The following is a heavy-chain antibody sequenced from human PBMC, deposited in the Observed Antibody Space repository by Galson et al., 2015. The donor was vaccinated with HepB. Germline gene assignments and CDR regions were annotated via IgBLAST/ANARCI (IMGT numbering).Heavy chain of an antibody. D-gene: IGHD1-26*01. CDR3: ARDSGPYSGNYYDGFDI. V-gene: IGHV1-18*01. CDR1: GFTFNSYY. Sequence: SVKVSCKASGFTFNSYYFNWVRQAPGQGLESMGWISAYSGNTHYAQNLQGRVTMTTDTSTSTAYMELRSLRSDDTAMYYCARDSGPYSGNYYDGFDIWGQGTMVTVSS. CDR2: ISAYSGNT. J-gene: IGHJ3*02.